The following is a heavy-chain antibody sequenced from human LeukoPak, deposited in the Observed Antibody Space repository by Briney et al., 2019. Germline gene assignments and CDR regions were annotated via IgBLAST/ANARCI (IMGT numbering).Heavy chain of an antibody. CDR2: MNPNSGNT. J-gene: IGHJ4*02. D-gene: IGHD2-2*01. V-gene: IGHV1-8*03. CDR3: ARGAGYCSTTSCSLGY. Sequence: ASVKVSCKASGYTFTSYDIHWVRQATGQGLEWMGWMNPNSGNTGHAQRFQGRATITRNTSISTAYMELSSLRSEDTAVYYCARGAGYCSTTSCSLGYWGQGTLVTVSS. CDR1: GYTFTSYD.